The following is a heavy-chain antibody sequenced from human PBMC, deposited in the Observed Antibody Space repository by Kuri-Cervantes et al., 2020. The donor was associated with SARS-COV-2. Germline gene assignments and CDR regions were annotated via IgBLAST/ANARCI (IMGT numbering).Heavy chain of an antibody. D-gene: IGHD5-24*01. V-gene: IGHV1-46*01. Sequence: ASVKVSCKASGHTNYYIHWVRQAPGHGLEWVGMFDPNTHNTISAQRFQGRVTMTRDTSTSTFYMELSSLRFEDTAMYYCARSGPGAISREDGAFDIWGQGTMVTVSS. CDR3: ARSGPGAISREDGAFDI. CDR2: FDPNTHNT. J-gene: IGHJ3*02. CDR1: GHTNYY.